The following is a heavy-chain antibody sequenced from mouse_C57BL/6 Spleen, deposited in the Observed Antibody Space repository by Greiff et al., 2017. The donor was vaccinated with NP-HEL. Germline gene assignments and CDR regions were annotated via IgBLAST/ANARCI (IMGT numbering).Heavy chain of an antibody. CDR3: ARGDYYGSSLDWYFDV. CDR2: IHPSSGST. J-gene: IGHJ1*03. Sequence: QVQLQQPGAELVKPGASVKLSCKASGYTFTSYWMHWVKQRPGQGLEWIGMIHPSSGSTNYNEKFKSKATLTADKSSSTAYMQLSSLTSEDSAVYYCARGDYYGSSLDWYFDVWGTGTTVTVSS. D-gene: IGHD1-1*01. V-gene: IGHV1-64*01. CDR1: GYTFTSYW.